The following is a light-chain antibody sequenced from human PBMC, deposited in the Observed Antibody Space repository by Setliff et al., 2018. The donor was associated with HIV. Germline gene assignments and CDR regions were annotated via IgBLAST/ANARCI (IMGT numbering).Light chain of an antibody. CDR1: SSDIGSYNL. CDR3: CSNTGSNTYV. Sequence: QSVMTQPASVSGSPGQSITISCTGTSSDIGSYNLVSWYRQYPGKAPKLMIYKATKRPSGVSNRFSGSKSGNTASLTISGLQAEDEADYYCCSNTGSNTYVFGSGTKVTVL. CDR2: KAT. V-gene: IGLV2-23*01. J-gene: IGLJ1*01.